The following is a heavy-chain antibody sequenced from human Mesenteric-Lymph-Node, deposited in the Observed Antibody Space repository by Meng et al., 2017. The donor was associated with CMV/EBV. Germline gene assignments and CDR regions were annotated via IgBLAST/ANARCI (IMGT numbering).Heavy chain of an antibody. CDR2: IKQDGSEK. V-gene: IGHV3-7*01. J-gene: IGHJ6*02. Sequence: GESLKISCTASGFTFGDYAMSWVRQAPGKGLEWVANIKQDGSEKYYVDSVKGRFTISRDNAKNSLYLQMNSLRAEDTAVYYCARDIRSRSGYYYYYYGMDVWGQGTTVTVSS. CDR3: ARDIRSRSGYYYYYYGMDV. CDR1: GFTFGDYA. D-gene: IGHD2-2*01.